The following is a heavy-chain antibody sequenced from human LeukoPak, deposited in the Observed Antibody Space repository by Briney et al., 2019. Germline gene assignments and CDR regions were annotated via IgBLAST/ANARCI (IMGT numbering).Heavy chain of an antibody. CDR3: ARDPDS. J-gene: IGHJ4*02. Sequence: ASVKVSCKASGYTFSNYGISWVRQAPGQGLEWIGRIITIFGAANYAQKFQGRVTISADESTGTVYMELRSLRSEDTAVYYCARDPDSWGQGTLVTVSP. CDR2: IITIFGAA. CDR1: GYTFSNYG. V-gene: IGHV1-69*13.